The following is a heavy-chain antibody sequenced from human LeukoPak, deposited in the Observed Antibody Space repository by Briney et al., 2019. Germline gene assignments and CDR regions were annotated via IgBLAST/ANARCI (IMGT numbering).Heavy chain of an antibody. Sequence: PGGSLRFSCAASGFTFSSYAMHWVRQAPGKGLEWVAVISYDGSNKYYADSVKGRFTISRDNSKNTLYLQMNSLRAEDTAVYYCARDASGYYSSGWYYFDYWGQGTLVTVSS. V-gene: IGHV3-30*04. CDR3: ARDASGYYSSGWYYFDY. CDR2: ISYDGSNK. D-gene: IGHD6-19*01. CDR1: GFTFSSYA. J-gene: IGHJ4*02.